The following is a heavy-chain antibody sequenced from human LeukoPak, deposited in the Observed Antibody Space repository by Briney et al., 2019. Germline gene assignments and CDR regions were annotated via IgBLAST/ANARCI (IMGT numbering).Heavy chain of an antibody. CDR2: ISYDGSNK. Sequence: GGSLRLSCAASGFTFSSYAMSWVRQAPGKGLEWVAVISYDGSNKYYADSVKGRFTMSRDNSKNTLYLQMNSLRAEDTAVYYCARDPLQYCSSTSCYGIYFDYWGQGTLVTVSS. V-gene: IGHV3-30*04. J-gene: IGHJ4*02. CDR1: GFTFSSYA. CDR3: ARDPLQYCSSTSCYGIYFDY. D-gene: IGHD2-2*01.